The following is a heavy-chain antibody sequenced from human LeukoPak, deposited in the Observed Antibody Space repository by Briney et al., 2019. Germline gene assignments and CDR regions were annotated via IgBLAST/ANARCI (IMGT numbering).Heavy chain of an antibody. Sequence: GGSLRLSCAASGFTFSTYAMSWVRQAPGKGLEWVSAFSGSGGSTYYADSVKGRFTISRDNSKNTLYLQMNSLRAEDTAVYYCAKDVGYCSSTTCYKPFDYWGQGTLVTVSS. CDR2: FSGSGGST. CDR1: GFTFSTYA. D-gene: IGHD2-2*02. J-gene: IGHJ4*02. CDR3: AKDVGYCSSTTCYKPFDY. V-gene: IGHV3-23*01.